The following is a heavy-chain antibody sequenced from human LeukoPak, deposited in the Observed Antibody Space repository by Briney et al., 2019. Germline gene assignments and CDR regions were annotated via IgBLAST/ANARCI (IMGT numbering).Heavy chain of an antibody. J-gene: IGHJ4*02. CDR2: INHSGST. V-gene: IGHV4-34*01. D-gene: IGHD3-3*01. Sequence: SETLSLTCAVYGGFFSGYYWSWIRQPPGKGLEWIGEINHSGSTNYNPSLKSRVTISVDTSKNQFSLKLSSVTAADTAVYYCASYDFWSGYFDYWGQGTLVTVSS. CDR3: ASYDFWSGYFDY. CDR1: GGFFSGYY.